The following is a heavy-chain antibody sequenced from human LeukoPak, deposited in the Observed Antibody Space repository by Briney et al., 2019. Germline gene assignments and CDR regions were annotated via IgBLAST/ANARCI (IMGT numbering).Heavy chain of an antibody. J-gene: IGHJ4*02. CDR1: GGSISSYY. CDR2: IYYSGST. D-gene: IGHD5-18*01. V-gene: IGHV4-59*08. Sequence: SETLSLTCTVSGGSISSYYWSWIRQPPGKGLEWIGYIYYSGSTNYNPSLKSRVTISVDTSKNQFSLKLSSVTAADTAVYYCASHGYSYGPYYFDYWGRGTLVTVSS. CDR3: ASHGYSYGPYYFDY.